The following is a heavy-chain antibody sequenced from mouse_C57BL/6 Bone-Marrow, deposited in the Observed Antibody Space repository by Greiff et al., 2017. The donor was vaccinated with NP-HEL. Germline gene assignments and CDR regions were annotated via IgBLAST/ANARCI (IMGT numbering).Heavy chain of an antibody. J-gene: IGHJ4*01. Sequence: EVHLVESGGGLVKPGGSLKLSCAASGFTFSSYAMSWVRQTPEKRLEWVATISDGGSYTYYPDNVKGRFTISRENAKNNLYLQMSHLKSEDTAMYYCARDTDGYYGEDYWGQGTSVTVSS. CDR3: ARDTDGYYGEDY. CDR2: ISDGGSYT. V-gene: IGHV5-4*01. CDR1: GFTFSSYA. D-gene: IGHD2-3*01.